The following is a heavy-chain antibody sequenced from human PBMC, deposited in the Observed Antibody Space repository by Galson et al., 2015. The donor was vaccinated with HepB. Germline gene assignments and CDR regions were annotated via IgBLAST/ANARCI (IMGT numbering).Heavy chain of an antibody. CDR1: GYTFTNYG. Sequence: SVKVSCKASGYTFTNYGISWVRQAPGQGLEWMGWNSVYNGNTNYVQKFQGSVTMTTDTSTRTAYVELRSLRSDDTAVYYCARDRVYGDYDVYWYFDLWGRGTLVTVSS. CDR2: NSVYNGNT. J-gene: IGHJ2*01. CDR3: ARDRVYGDYDVYWYFDL. V-gene: IGHV1-18*01. D-gene: IGHD4-17*01.